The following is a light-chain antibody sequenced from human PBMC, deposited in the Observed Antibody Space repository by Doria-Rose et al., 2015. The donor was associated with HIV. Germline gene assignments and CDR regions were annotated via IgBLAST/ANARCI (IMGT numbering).Light chain of an antibody. CDR2: DGS. J-gene: IGKJ1*01. CDR3: HQYGTSWT. Sequence: LTQFPGTLSLSPGERATLSCRASQSFSSTYLAWYQQDPGQARSLLIYDGSTRATGIPDRFSASGSGTDFTLTINRLEPEDFALYYCHQYGTSWTFGQGTKVEI. CDR1: QSFSSTY. V-gene: IGKV3-20*01.